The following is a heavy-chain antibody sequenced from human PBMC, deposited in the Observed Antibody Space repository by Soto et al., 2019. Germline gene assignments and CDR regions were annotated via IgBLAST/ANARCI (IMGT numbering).Heavy chain of an antibody. J-gene: IGHJ4*02. CDR1: GGSISSSSYY. CDR2: IYYSGST. D-gene: IGHD3-10*01. CDR3: ARLRRITSRYFDY. Sequence: QLQLQESGPGLVKPSETLSLTCTVSGGSISSSSYYWGWIRQPPGKGLEWIGNIYYSGSTYYNPSLKIRVTISVVTSNNQFSLKLSSVTAADTAVFYCARLRRITSRYFDYWGQGTLVAVSS. V-gene: IGHV4-39*01.